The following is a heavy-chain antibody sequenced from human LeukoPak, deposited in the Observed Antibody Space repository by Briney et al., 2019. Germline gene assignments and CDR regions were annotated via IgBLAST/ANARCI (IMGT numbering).Heavy chain of an antibody. CDR1: GYSFILYG. D-gene: IGHD3-22*01. J-gene: IGHJ4*02. V-gene: IGHV1-18*01. Sequence: ASVKVSCKTSGYSFILYGISWVRQAPGQGPEWMGWISTSTGDTKYTQKFQGRVTLTTDTSTSTAYMELSSLRSDDTAVYYCARGYYYDSSGYFALDYWGQGTLVTVSS. CDR2: ISTSTGDT. CDR3: ARGYYYDSSGYFALDY.